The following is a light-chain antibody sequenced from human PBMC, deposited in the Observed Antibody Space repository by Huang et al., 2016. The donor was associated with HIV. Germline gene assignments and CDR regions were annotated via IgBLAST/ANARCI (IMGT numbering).Light chain of an antibody. J-gene: IGKJ1*01. V-gene: IGKV3-15*01. Sequence: EIVMTQSPATLSVSPGERATLSCRASESVSSNLAWYQQKPGQAPRLLIYGASTRATGIPARFSGSGSGTEFTLTISSLQIEDFATYFCQQTYSPPWTFGQGTKVEIK. CDR2: GAS. CDR1: ESVSSN. CDR3: QQTYSPPWT.